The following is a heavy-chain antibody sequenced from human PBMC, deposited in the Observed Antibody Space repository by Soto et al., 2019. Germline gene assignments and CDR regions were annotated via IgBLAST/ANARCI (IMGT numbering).Heavy chain of an antibody. CDR1: GGSISSYY. CDR2: IYYSGST. CDR3: ARLNVLLWFGELLPRGYYYMDV. J-gene: IGHJ6*03. V-gene: IGHV4-59*08. Sequence: SETLSLTCTVSGGSISSYYWSWIRQPPGKGLEWIGYIYYSGSTNYNPSLKSRVTISVDTSKNQFSLKLSSVTAADTAVYYCARLNVLLWFGELLPRGYYYMDVWGKGITVTVSS. D-gene: IGHD3-10*01.